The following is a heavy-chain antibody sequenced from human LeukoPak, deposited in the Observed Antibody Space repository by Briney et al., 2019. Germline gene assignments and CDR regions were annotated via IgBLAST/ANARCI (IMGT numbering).Heavy chain of an antibody. D-gene: IGHD3-22*01. Sequence: GASVKVSCKASGGTFSSYAISWVRQAPGQGLEWMGRIIPIFGTANYAQKFQGRVTITTDESTSTAYMELSSLRSEDTAVYYCAGDSPEYYYDSSDGYWGQGTLVTVSS. V-gene: IGHV1-69*05. CDR2: IIPIFGTA. J-gene: IGHJ4*02. CDR3: AGDSPEYYYDSSDGY. CDR1: GGTFSSYA.